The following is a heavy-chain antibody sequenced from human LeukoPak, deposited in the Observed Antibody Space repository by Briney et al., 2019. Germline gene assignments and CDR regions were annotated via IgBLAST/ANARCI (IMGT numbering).Heavy chain of an antibody. Sequence: ASVKVSCKASGGTFSSYAISWVRQAPGQGLEWMGWINAGNGNTKYSQKFQGRVTITRDTSASTAYMELSSLRSEDTAVYYCARDRGSYQSRCYGMDVWGQGTTVTVSS. CDR1: GGTFSSYA. V-gene: IGHV1-3*01. CDR3: ARDRGSYQSRCYGMDV. J-gene: IGHJ6*02. D-gene: IGHD1-26*01. CDR2: INAGNGNT.